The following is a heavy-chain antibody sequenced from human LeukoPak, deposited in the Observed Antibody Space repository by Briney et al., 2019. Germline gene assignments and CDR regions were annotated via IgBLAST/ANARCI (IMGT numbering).Heavy chain of an antibody. CDR2: INSDGTT. J-gene: IGHJ4*02. CDR1: GFTFSSCW. CDR3: ARDGSLPDY. Sequence: GGSLRLSCAAAGFTFSSCWMHWVRQAPGKGLVWVSRINSDGTTSYANSVKGRFTISRNNAKNTLYLQMNSLRAEDTAVYYCARDGSLPDYWGQGTLVTVSS. V-gene: IGHV3-74*01.